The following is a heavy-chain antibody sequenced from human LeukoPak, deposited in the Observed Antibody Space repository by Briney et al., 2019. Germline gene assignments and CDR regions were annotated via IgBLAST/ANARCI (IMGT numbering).Heavy chain of an antibody. J-gene: IGHJ4*02. CDR2: INHSGST. D-gene: IGHD5-18*01. CDR3: ARSRWIQLWLDY. CDR1: GGSFSGYY. V-gene: IGHV4-34*01. Sequence: PSETLSLTCAVYGGSFSGYYWSWIRQPPGKGLEWIGEINHSGSTNYNPSLKSRVTISVDTSKNQFSLKLSSVTAADTAAYYCARSRWIQLWLDYWGQGTLVTVSS.